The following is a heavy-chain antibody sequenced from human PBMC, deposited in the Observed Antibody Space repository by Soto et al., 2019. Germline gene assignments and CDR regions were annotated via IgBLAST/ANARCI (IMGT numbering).Heavy chain of an antibody. J-gene: IGHJ4*02. Sequence: QVQLVQSGAEVKKPGASVKVSCKASGNIFTSYGVSWVRQAPGQGLEWMGWINVDNSNTNYARKFQGRVTMTTDTSTSTAYMELRSLRSDDTAVYYCARWISGGDYIDYWGQGTLVTVSS. CDR1: GNIFTSYG. D-gene: IGHD3-10*01. CDR3: ARWISGGDYIDY. CDR2: INVDNSNT. V-gene: IGHV1-18*01.